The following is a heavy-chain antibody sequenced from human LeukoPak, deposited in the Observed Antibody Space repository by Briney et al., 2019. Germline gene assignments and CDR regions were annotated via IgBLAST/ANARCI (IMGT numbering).Heavy chain of an antibody. CDR2: IYTSGIT. V-gene: IGHV4-61*02. Sequence: SETLSLTCTVSGGSISSGSYCWSWIRQPAGKGLEWIGRIYTSGITNYNPSLKSRVTISVDSSKNQFSLRLSSVTAADTAVYYCARESLTWLQSRTSWFDPWGQGTLVTVSS. J-gene: IGHJ5*02. D-gene: IGHD5-24*01. CDR3: ARESLTWLQSRTSWFDP. CDR1: GGSISSGSYC.